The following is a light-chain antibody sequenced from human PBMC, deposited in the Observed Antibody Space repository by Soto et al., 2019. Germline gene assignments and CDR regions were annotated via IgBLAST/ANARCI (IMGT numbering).Light chain of an antibody. CDR3: QQSDSTPRT. CDR1: HSISSY. J-gene: IGKJ1*01. V-gene: IGKV1-39*01. CDR2: AAS. Sequence: DIQMTQSPSSLSASVGDRVTITCRASHSISSYLNWYQQKPGKAPNLLIYAASTLHSGVPSRFSGSGSGTDFTLTINSLQSEDFATYYCQQSDSTPRTFGQGTKVEIK.